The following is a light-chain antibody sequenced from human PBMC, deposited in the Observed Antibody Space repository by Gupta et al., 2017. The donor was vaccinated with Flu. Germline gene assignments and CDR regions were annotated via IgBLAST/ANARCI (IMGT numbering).Light chain of an antibody. CDR2: EVS. CDR1: QSLLHRNGMTY. V-gene: IGKV2D-29*01. CDR3: MQSIYLRT. Sequence: IVMTQTPFSLSVPPGQPASISCRSSQSLLHRNGMTYFYWYLQKPGQPPQLLIDEVSKRSSGVPDRFSGSGSGTDCTRKISRVEAEDVGVYYCMQSIYLRTFGQGTKVEIK. J-gene: IGKJ1*01.